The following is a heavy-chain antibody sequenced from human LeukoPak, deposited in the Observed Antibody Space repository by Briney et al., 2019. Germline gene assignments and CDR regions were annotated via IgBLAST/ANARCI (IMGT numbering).Heavy chain of an antibody. CDR3: ARGGSLLWFGESTYYFDY. V-gene: IGHV6-1*01. J-gene: IGHJ4*02. Sequence: PLQTLSLTCAISGDSVSSNSAAWNWIRQSPSRGLEWLGRTYYRSKWYNDYAVSVKSRITINPDTSKNQFSLQLNSVTPEDTAVYYCARGGSLLWFGESTYYFDYWGQGTLVTVSS. D-gene: IGHD3-10*01. CDR2: TYYRSKWYN. CDR1: GDSVSSNSAA.